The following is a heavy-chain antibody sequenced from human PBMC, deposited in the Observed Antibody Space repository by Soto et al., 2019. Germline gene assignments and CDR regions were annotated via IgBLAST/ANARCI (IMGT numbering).Heavy chain of an antibody. D-gene: IGHD3-16*02. J-gene: IGHJ4*02. CDR1: GDTINSSY. CDR2: MYYSGSF. CDR3: ARAPEPPPIVRVVVPYFFDS. Sequence: PSGCIYLTCTVSGDTINSSYWTWIRQPHGKGLEWIGYMYYSGSFSYNPSLKGRVMISLDTSKNQFSLNVSSVTAADTAVYYCARAPEPPPIVRVVVPYFFDSWGQGTLVTVSS. V-gene: IGHV4-59*12.